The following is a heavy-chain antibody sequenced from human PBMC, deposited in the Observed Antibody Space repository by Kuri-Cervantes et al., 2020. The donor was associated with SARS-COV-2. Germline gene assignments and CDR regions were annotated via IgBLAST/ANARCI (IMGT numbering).Heavy chain of an antibody. CDR3: ARVPYYYDSSGYYYGGRIPYYYYYMDV. CDR1: GYTFTSYY. D-gene: IGHD3-22*01. Sequence: ASVKVSCKASGYTFTSYYMHWVRQAPRQGLEWMGWISAYNGNTNYAQKLQGRVTMTTDTSTSTAYMELRSLRSDDTAVYYCARVPYYYDSSGYYYGGRIPYYYYYMDVWGKGTTVTVSS. V-gene: IGHV1-18*04. CDR2: ISAYNGNT. J-gene: IGHJ6*03.